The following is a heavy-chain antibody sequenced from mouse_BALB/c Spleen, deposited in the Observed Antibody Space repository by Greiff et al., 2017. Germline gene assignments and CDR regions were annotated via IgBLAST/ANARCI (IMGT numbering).Heavy chain of an antibody. J-gene: IGHJ3*01. CDR1: GYTFTNYW. Sequence: VHVKQSGAELVRPGTSVKMSCKAAGYTFTNYWIGWVKQRPGHGLEWIGDIYPGGGYTNYNEKFKGKATLTADTSSSTAYMQLSSLTSEDSAIYYCARGYYYGSSYEWFAYWGQGTLVTVSA. V-gene: IGHV1-63*02. CDR3: ARGYYYGSSYEWFAY. D-gene: IGHD1-1*01. CDR2: IYPGGGYT.